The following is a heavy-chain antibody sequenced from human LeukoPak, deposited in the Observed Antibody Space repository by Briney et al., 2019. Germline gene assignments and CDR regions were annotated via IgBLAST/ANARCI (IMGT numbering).Heavy chain of an antibody. V-gene: IGHV3-21*01. D-gene: IGHD3-22*01. CDR3: ARTPFPMSHSSGYVDY. Sequence: PGGSLRLSCAASGFTFSSYSMNWVRQAPGKGLEWVSSIRSNSSYIYYADSVKGRFTISRDNAKNSLYLQMNSLRAEDTSVYYCARTPFPMSHSSGYVDYWGQGTLVTVSS. CDR1: GFTFSSYS. J-gene: IGHJ4*02. CDR2: IRSNSSYI.